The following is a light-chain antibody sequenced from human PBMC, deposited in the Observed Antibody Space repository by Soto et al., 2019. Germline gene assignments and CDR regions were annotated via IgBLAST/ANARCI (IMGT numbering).Light chain of an antibody. J-gene: IGLJ1*01. CDR1: SSNIGSNY. V-gene: IGLV1-47*01. CDR2: RNN. Sequence: QSVLTQPPSASGTPGQMVTISCSGSSSNIGSNYVYWYQQLPGTAPKLLIYRNNQRPSGVPDRFSSSKSVTSASLAISGLRSEDEADYYCAAWDDSLSGHNYVFGTGTKVTVL. CDR3: AAWDDSLSGHNYV.